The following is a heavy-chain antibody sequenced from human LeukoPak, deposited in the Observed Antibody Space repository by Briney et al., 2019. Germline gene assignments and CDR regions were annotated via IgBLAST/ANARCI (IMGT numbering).Heavy chain of an antibody. CDR2: IVVGSGNT. V-gene: IGHV1-58*01. Sequence: SVKVSCKASGFTFTSSAVQWVRQARGQRLEWIGWIVVGSGNTNYAQKFQERVTITRDMSTSTAYMELSSLRSEDTAVYYCAAASHNWNDPKALDYWGQGTLVTASS. CDR1: GFTFTSSA. CDR3: AAASHNWNDPKALDY. D-gene: IGHD1-1*01. J-gene: IGHJ4*02.